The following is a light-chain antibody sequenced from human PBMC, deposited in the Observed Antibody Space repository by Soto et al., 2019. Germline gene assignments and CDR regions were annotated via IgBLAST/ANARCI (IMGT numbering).Light chain of an antibody. CDR1: QSVSSGY. CDR2: GAS. V-gene: IGKV3-20*01. Sequence: EIVLTQSPGTLSLSPGERATLSCRASQSVSSGYLAWYQQKPGQAPRLLIYGASSRATGIPDRFSGSGSGTDFTLTISRLEPEDFAVYYCQQYGSSPAFGGGTKVEIK. CDR3: QQYGSSPA. J-gene: IGKJ4*01.